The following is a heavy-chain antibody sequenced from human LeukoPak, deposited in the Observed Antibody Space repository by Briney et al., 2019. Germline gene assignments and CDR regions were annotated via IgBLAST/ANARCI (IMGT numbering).Heavy chain of an antibody. D-gene: IGHD6-19*01. Sequence: SETLSLTCTVSGGSISSGSYYWSWIRQPAGKGLEWIGRIYTSGSTNYNPSLKSRVTISIDTSKKQFSLELSSVTAADTAIYFYARRKRGSGGPFDYWGQGTLVTVSS. CDR3: ARRKRGSGGPFDY. J-gene: IGHJ4*02. CDR1: GGSISSGSYY. CDR2: IYTSGST. V-gene: IGHV4-61*02.